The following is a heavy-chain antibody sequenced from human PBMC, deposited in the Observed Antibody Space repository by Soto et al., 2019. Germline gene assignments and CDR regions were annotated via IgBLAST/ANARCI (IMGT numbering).Heavy chain of an antibody. CDR1: GGSISSYY. V-gene: IGHV4-59*01. J-gene: IGHJ4*02. Sequence: SETLSLTCTVSGGSISSYYWSWIRQPPGKGLEWIGYIYYSGGTNYNPSLKSRVTISVDTSKNQFSLKLSSVTAADTAVYYCARSYGSGSSFLDYWGQGTLVTASS. D-gene: IGHD3-10*01. CDR2: IYYSGGT. CDR3: ARSYGSGSSFLDY.